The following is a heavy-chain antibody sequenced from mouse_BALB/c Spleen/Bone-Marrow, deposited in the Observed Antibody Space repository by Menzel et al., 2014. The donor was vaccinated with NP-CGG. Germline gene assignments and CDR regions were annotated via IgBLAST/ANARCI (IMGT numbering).Heavy chain of an antibody. Sequence: VQLQESGGGLVKPGGSVNLSCTASGFEIKRNCMRWVQQRPGQGLEWIGEINPANSTIKYKPKFKGKATITADTSSNTSYLQLSRLTAEDTAVYYCARWEYYAMDYWGQGTSVTVSS. V-gene: IGHV14-3*02. J-gene: IGHJ4*01. CDR1: GFEIKRNC. CDR3: ARWEYYAMDY. D-gene: IGHD4-1*01. CDR2: INPANSTI.